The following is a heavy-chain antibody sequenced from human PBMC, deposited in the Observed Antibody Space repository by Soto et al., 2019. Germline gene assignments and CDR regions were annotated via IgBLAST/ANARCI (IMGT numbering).Heavy chain of an antibody. CDR3: ASEGSESYSFDY. Sequence: SETLSLTCIVSGGSISNYYWSWIRQPPGKGLEWIGYIYYSGSTNYNPSLQSRVTISVDTSKNQFSLKLSSVTAADTAVYYCASEGSESYSFDYWGQGTLVTVSS. CDR2: IYYSGST. V-gene: IGHV4-59*01. J-gene: IGHJ4*02. D-gene: IGHD3-10*01. CDR1: GGSISNYY.